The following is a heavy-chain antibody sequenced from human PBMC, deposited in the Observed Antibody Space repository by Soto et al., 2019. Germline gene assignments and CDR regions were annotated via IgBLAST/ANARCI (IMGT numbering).Heavy chain of an antibody. D-gene: IGHD3-16*01. Sequence: GGSLRLSCAASGFTFSGSAMHWVRQASGKGLEWVGRIRSKANSYATAYAASVKGRFTISRDDSKNTAYLQMNSLRAEDTAVYYSAKQFTEYLDYWGQGTLVTVSS. CDR3: AKQFTEYLDY. V-gene: IGHV3-73*01. CDR2: IRSKANSYAT. J-gene: IGHJ4*02. CDR1: GFTFSGSA.